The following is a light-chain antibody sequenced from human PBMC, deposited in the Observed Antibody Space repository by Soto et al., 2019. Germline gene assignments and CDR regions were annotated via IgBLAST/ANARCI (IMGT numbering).Light chain of an antibody. CDR3: SSSTSSNTFV. CDR1: SSDVGGYDY. V-gene: IGLV2-14*01. J-gene: IGLJ1*01. Sequence: QSVVTQPASVSGSPGQSITISCTGTSSDVGGYDYVSWYQQYPGKAPRLIIYEVSNRPSGVSTRFSGSKSGNTASLTISGLQAEDEADYYCSSSTSSNTFVFGTGTKLTVL. CDR2: EVS.